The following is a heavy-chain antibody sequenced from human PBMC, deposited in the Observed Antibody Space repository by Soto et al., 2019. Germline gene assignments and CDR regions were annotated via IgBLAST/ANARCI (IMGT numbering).Heavy chain of an antibody. J-gene: IGHJ4*02. D-gene: IGHD3-3*01. Sequence: LRLSGAAAGFTFRSYAMSWVRQAPGKGLEWVSAISGSGGSTYYADSVKGRFTISRDNSKNTLYLQMNSLRAEDTAVYYCATADYDFWSGYSQAFDYWGQGTLVTVSS. CDR2: ISGSGGST. V-gene: IGHV3-23*01. CDR3: ATADYDFWSGYSQAFDY. CDR1: GFTFRSYA.